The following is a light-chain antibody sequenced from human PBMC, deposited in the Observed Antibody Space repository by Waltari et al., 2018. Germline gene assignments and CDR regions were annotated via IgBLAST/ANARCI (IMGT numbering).Light chain of an antibody. CDR1: QSVSSS. CDR3: QQRSIWPQLT. J-gene: IGKJ4*01. CDR2: DAS. Sequence: EIVLTQSPATLSLSPGERATLSCRASQSVSSSLAWYQQKPGQAPRLLIHDASNRATGIPARFSGSGTGTDFNLTINSLEPEDFAVYYCQQRSIWPQLTFGGGTKVEI. V-gene: IGKV3-11*01.